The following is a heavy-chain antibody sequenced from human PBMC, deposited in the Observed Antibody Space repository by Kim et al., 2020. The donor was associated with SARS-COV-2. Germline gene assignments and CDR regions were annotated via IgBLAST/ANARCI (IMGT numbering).Heavy chain of an antibody. D-gene: IGHD4-4*01. J-gene: IGHJ3*02. Sequence: GGSLRLSCAASAFTFSNYWMHWVRQAPGKGLVWVSRINSDGTTTTYADSVKGRFAISRDNARSTLYLQMNSLSAEDTAVYYCTRDERITVISPGAFDMWGQGTMVTVSS. CDR3: TRDERITVISPGAFDM. CDR1: AFTFSNYW. V-gene: IGHV3-74*01. CDR2: INSDGTTT.